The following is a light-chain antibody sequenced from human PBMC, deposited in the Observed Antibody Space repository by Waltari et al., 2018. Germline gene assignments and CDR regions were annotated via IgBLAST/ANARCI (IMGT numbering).Light chain of an antibody. CDR1: QSISSY. Sequence: DIQMTQSPSSLSASVGATVTITCRASQSISSYLNWYQQKPGKAPKLLIYAASSLQSGVPSRFSGSGSGTDFTLTITSLQPEDFATYYCQESYSTPFTFGPGTKVAIK. J-gene: IGKJ3*01. CDR3: QESYSTPFT. CDR2: AAS. V-gene: IGKV1-39*01.